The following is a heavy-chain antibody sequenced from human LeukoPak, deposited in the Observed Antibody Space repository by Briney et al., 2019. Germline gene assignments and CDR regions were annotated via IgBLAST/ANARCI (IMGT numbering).Heavy chain of an antibody. D-gene: IGHD3-22*01. J-gene: IGHJ4*02. CDR2: IYWNADN. CDR3: AHSIQHDTSGLYDY. CDR1: GFSVSTTGVS. V-gene: IGHV2-5*01. Sequence: SGPTLVKPTQTLTLTCTFSGFSVSTTGVSVGWIRQPPGKALEWLALIYWNADNRYSPSLKSRLTITKDTSKNQVVLTMTNMDPVDTGTYYCAHSIQHDTSGLYDYWGQGTLVTVSS.